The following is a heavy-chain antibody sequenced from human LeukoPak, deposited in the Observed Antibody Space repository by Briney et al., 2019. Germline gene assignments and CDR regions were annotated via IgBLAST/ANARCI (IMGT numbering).Heavy chain of an antibody. CDR2: INPNTGGT. J-gene: IGHJ5*02. CDR1: GYTFTGYY. D-gene: IGHD6-13*01. CDR3: ARSGSSWYWFDP. V-gene: IGHV1-2*02. Sequence: ASVKVSCKASGYTFTGYYMHWVRQAPGQGPEWMGWINPNTGGTNYAQKFQGRVTMTRDTSISTAYMELSRLRSDDTAVYYCARSGSSWYWFDPWGQGTLVTVSS.